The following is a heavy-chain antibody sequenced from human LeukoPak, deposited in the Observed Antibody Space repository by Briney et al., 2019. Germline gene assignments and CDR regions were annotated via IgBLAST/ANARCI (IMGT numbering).Heavy chain of an antibody. CDR1: GLTFSSYA. CDR3: TTVRILGYSSGWFNY. V-gene: IGHV3-23*01. D-gene: IGHD6-19*01. Sequence: GGSLRLSCAASGLTFSSYAMSWVRQAPGKGLEWVSTITGRGDNTYYADSVKGRFTISRDNSKNTLYLQMNSLKTEDTAVYYCTTVRILGYSSGWFNYWGQGTLVTVSS. CDR2: ITGRGDNT. J-gene: IGHJ4*02.